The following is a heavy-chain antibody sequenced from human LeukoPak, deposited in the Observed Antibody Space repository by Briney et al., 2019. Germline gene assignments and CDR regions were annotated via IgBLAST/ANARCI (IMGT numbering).Heavy chain of an antibody. Sequence: GESLKISCKGSGYSFTSYWIGWVRQMPGKGLEWMGIIYPGDSDTRYSPSFQGQVTISADKSISTAYLQWSSLKASDTAMYYCARYLRDGYNWKCFDYWGQGTLVTVSS. CDR3: ARYLRDGYNWKCFDY. J-gene: IGHJ4*02. CDR1: GYSFTSYW. D-gene: IGHD5-24*01. V-gene: IGHV5-51*01. CDR2: IYPGDSDT.